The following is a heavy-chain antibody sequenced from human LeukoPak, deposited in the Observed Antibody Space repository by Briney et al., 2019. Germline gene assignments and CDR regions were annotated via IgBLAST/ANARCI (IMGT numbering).Heavy chain of an antibody. CDR1: GFTFSSYS. V-gene: IGHV3-21*01. D-gene: IGHD3-22*01. CDR2: ISSSSSYI. J-gene: IGHJ4*02. Sequence: GGSLRLSCAASGFTFSSYSMNWVRQAPGKGLEWVSSISSSSSYIYYADSVKGRFTVSRDNAKNSLYLQMNSLRAEDTAVYYCARDYYDSSGYYHGGYWGQGTLVTVSS. CDR3: ARDYYDSSGYYHGGY.